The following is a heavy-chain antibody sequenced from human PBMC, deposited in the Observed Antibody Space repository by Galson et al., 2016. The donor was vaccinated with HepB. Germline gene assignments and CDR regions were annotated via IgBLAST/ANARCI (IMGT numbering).Heavy chain of an antibody. CDR1: GGSITDYR. D-gene: IGHD3-22*01. V-gene: IGHV4-59*01. J-gene: IGHJ4*02. CDR3: ARSGTYYIFDF. Sequence: SETLSPTCSVSGGSITDYRWSWIRQPPGKGLEWIGYFYGSGRTDYNPSLKSRVTLSVDTSKNQFSLKLSSMTAADTAVYYCARSGTYYIFDFWGQGTLVTVSS. CDR2: FYGSGRT.